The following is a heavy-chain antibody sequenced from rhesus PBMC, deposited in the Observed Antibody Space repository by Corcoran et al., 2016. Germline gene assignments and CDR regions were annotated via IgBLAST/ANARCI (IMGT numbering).Heavy chain of an antibody. J-gene: IGHJ4*01. CDR1: GGSISSSYYY. CDR2: ISYSGST. D-gene: IGHD5-12*01. CDR3: ARDPPRWGIQLQLISDY. Sequence: QVKLQESGPGLVKPSETLSLTCAVSGGSISSSYYYWSWIRQAPGKGLEWIGYISYSGSTSYNPSLKSRVTISRDTSKNQFSLKLSSVTAADTAVYYCARDPPRWGIQLQLISDYWGQGVLVTVSS. V-gene: IGHV4-122*02.